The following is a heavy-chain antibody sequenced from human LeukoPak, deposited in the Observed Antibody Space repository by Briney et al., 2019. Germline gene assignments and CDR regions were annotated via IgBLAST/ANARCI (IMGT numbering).Heavy chain of an antibody. D-gene: IGHD3-10*01. V-gene: IGHV4-38-2*02. CDR2: IYHSGST. J-gene: IGHJ3*02. Sequence: SETLSLTCTVSGYSISSGYYWGWIRQPPGKGLEWIGSIYHSGSTYYNPSLKSRVTISVDTSKNQFSLKLSSVTAADTAVYYCARAGGPLKIRGPPVDIWGQGTMVIVSS. CDR1: GYSISSGYY. CDR3: ARAGGPLKIRGPPVDI.